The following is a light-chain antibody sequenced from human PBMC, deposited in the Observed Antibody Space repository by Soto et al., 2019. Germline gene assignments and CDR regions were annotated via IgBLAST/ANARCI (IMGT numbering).Light chain of an antibody. CDR3: QHRSL. Sequence: DIVLTQSPATLSFSPGEVATLSCRASQSVSSSLAWYQQRRGQAPRLLIYDASNRATGIPARFSGSGSGTDFTLTISSLEPEDFAVYYCQHRSLFGQGTRLEIK. J-gene: IGKJ5*01. CDR1: QSVSSS. V-gene: IGKV3-11*01. CDR2: DAS.